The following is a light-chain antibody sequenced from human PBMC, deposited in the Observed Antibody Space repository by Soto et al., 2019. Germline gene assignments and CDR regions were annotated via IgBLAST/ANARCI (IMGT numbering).Light chain of an antibody. CDR3: MQGRQWPLT. J-gene: IGKJ4*01. CDR1: QSLVHSDGKTY. Sequence: DIVMTQSPLSLPVTLGQPASISCRSSQSLVHSDGKTYLNWFQQRPGQSPRRLIYKVSNRDSGVPERFSGSGSGTDFTLKISRVEAEDVGSYYCMQGRQWPLTFGEGTRVEIK. CDR2: KVS. V-gene: IGKV2-30*02.